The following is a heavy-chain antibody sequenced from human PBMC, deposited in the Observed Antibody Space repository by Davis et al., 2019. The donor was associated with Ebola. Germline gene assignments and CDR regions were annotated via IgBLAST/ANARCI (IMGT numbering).Heavy chain of an antibody. D-gene: IGHD2-2*01. Sequence: PGGSLRLSCAASGFAFSSNAMTWVRQAPGKGLEWVSTISGTGATTYYADSVKGRFTISRDNPKNTLFLQMNSLRAEDTAVYYCAKARDIVIVPAAPDFDYWGQGTLVTVSS. CDR3: AKARDIVIVPAAPDFDY. J-gene: IGHJ4*02. CDR2: ISGTGATT. V-gene: IGHV3-23*01. CDR1: GFAFSSNA.